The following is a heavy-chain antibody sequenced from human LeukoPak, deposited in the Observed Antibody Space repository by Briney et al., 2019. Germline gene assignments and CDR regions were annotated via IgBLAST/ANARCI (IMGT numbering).Heavy chain of an antibody. CDR2: ISGSGDNT. D-gene: IGHD4-17*01. V-gene: IGHV3-23*01. J-gene: IGHJ4*02. CDR3: AKGRGTAVTSAANY. CDR1: GFTFSSYA. Sequence: PGGSLRLSCAASGFTFSSYAMCWVRQAPGKGLEWVSSISGSGDNTYYADSVKDRFSISRDNSKTTVSLQMNSLRAEDTAVYYCAKGRGTAVTSAANYWGQGTLVTVSS.